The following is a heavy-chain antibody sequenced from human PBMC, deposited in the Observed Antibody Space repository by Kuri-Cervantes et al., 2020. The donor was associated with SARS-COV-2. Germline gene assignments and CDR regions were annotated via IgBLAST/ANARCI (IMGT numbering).Heavy chain of an antibody. V-gene: IGHV4-4*07. Sequence: SETLSLTCPVAGGSISSYYWSWIRQPAGKGLEWIGRIFTSGSTNYNPSLKSRVTMSVDTSKNQFSLKLSSVTAADTAVYYCARPRTHIVGDYYFDYWGQGTLVTVSS. CDR1: GGSISSYY. CDR2: IFTSGST. CDR3: ARPRTHIVGDYYFDY. D-gene: IGHD1-26*01. J-gene: IGHJ4*02.